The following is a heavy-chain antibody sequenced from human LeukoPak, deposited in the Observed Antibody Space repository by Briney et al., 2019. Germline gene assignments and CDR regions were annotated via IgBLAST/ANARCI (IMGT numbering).Heavy chain of an antibody. CDR1: GGSISGYY. CDR3: VSNGYYSIDY. V-gene: IGHV4-59*12. J-gene: IGHJ4*02. CDR2: IYHSGST. Sequence: SETLSLTCTVSGGSISGYYWSWIRQPPGKGLEWIGEIYHSGSTNYNPSLKSRVDIAVDQSRSQFSLKLRSVTAADTAVYYCVSNGYYSIDYWGQGALVTVSS. D-gene: IGHD3-22*01.